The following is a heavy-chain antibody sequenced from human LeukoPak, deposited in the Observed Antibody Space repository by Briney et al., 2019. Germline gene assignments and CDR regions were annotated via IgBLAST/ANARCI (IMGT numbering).Heavy chain of an antibody. V-gene: IGHV3-23*01. CDR2: ISGTGGST. CDR1: GFTFSNSA. CDR3: AHRYGDY. Sequence: GGSLRLSCAASGFTFSNSAMSWVRQAPGKGLEWVSTISGTGGSTYFADSVKGRFSISRDNSENPLYLQMNSLRADHTAVYYCAHRYGDYWGQGTRVTVSS. D-gene: IGHD4-17*01. J-gene: IGHJ4*02.